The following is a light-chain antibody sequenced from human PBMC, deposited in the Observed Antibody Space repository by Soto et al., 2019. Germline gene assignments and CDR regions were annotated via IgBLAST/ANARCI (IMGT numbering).Light chain of an antibody. CDR2: GAS. CDR3: QQYKSWPPLT. V-gene: IGKV3-15*01. CDR1: QSISDN. Sequence: DIVMTQSPAILSVSLGERATLSCLASQSISDNLAWYQQRSGQAPRLLIYGASTRATGVPARFSGSGSGTEFTLTISSLQSDDFAIYYCQQYKSWPPLTFGGGTKVEI. J-gene: IGKJ4*01.